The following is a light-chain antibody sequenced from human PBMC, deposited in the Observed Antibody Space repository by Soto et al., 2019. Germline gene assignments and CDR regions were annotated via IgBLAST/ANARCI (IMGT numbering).Light chain of an antibody. Sequence: EIVLTQSPGTLSLSPGEGATLSCRASQSVSSNFLAWYQQKPGQAPRLLIYGASSRATGIPDRFSGSGSGTDFTLTISRLESEDFAVYYCHQYGTSPWTFGQGTKVEIK. CDR1: QSVSSNF. V-gene: IGKV3-20*01. CDR3: HQYGTSPWT. CDR2: GAS. J-gene: IGKJ1*01.